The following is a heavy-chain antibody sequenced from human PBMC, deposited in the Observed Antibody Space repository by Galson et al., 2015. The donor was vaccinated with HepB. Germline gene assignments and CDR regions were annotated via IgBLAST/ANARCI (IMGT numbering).Heavy chain of an antibody. CDR2: ISSSSSTI. J-gene: IGHJ6*02. CDR3: AREHLIWSGYSDTTGYYGMDV. V-gene: IGHV3-48*02. CDR1: GFTFSSYS. D-gene: IGHD3-3*01. Sequence: SLRLSCAASGFTFSSYSMNWVRQAPGKGLEWVSYISSSSSTIYYADSVKGRFTISRDNAKNSLYLQMNSLRDEDTAVYYCAREHLIWSGYSDTTGYYGMDVWGQGTTVTVSS.